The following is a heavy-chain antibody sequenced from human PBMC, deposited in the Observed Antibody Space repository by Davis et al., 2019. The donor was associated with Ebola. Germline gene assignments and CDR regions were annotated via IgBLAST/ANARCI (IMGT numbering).Heavy chain of an antibody. D-gene: IGHD3-10*01. CDR1: GFTFSDYE. CDR3: ARGSGEGVNQCDY. CDR2: INSRGSTI. V-gene: IGHV3-48*03. J-gene: IGHJ4*02. Sequence: PGGSLRLSCVASGFTFSDYEMNWVRQAPGKGLEWISYINSRGSTIHYADSVKGRFTVSRDNGKNSLYLQMNSLRVEDTAVYYCARGSGEGVNQCDYWGQGTLVTVSS.